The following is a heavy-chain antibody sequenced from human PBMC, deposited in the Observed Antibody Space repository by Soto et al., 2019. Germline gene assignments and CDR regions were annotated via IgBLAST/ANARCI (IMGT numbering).Heavy chain of an antibody. CDR1: GFPFRAFG. J-gene: IGHJ4*02. CDR3: ARRWNYYLDF. Sequence: QMQLVESGGGVVQPGRSLRLSCVASGFPFRAFGMHWVRQAPGKGLEWVALISYDGSDYADSVKGRFTISRDDSRDTLFLHMDNLSPDDTGVYYCARRWNYYLDFWGQGTLVACSS. D-gene: IGHD1-1*01. V-gene: IGHV3-33*05. CDR2: ISYDGSD.